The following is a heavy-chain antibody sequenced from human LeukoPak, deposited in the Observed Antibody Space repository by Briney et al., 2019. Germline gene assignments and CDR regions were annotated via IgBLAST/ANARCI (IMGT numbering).Heavy chain of an antibody. CDR2: MNPNSGNT. J-gene: IGHJ6*03. Sequence: ASVKVSCKASGYTFTSYDINWVRPATGQGLEWMGWMNPNSGNTGYAQKFQGRVTMTRNTSISTAYMELSSLRSEDTAVYYCARAPLGSSSVYYYYYYMDVWGKGTTVTVSS. CDR3: ARAPLGSSSVYYYYYYMDV. D-gene: IGHD6-6*01. CDR1: GYTFTSYD. V-gene: IGHV1-8*01.